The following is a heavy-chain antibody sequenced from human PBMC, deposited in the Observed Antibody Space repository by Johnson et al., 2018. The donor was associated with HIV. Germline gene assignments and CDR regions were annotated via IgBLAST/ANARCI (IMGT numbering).Heavy chain of an antibody. V-gene: IGHV3-30-3*01. D-gene: IGHD3-10*01. CDR3: ARGGVGECAAFDI. J-gene: IGHJ3*02. Sequence: VQLVESGGGVVQPGRSLRLSCAASGFTFSRYAMHWVRQVPGKGLEWVAVISYDGSNKDYADSVKGRFTISRDNSKNTLYLQMNSLRAEDTAVYYCARGGVGECAAFDIWGQGTMVTVSS. CDR1: GFTFSRYA. CDR2: ISYDGSNK.